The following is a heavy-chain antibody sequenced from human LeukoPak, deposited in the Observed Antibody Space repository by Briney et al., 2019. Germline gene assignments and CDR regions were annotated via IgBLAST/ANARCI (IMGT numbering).Heavy chain of an antibody. D-gene: IGHD6-19*01. Sequence: GGSLRLSCAASGLTFSRYWLTWVRQAPGKGLEWVANINQDGSEENYVDSVRGRFTISRDNAKNSLYLQMNSLRAEDTALYYCAKDHDSSGWHLFDYWGQGTLVTVSS. CDR2: INQDGSEE. V-gene: IGHV3-7*03. CDR1: GLTFSRYW. J-gene: IGHJ4*02. CDR3: AKDHDSSGWHLFDY.